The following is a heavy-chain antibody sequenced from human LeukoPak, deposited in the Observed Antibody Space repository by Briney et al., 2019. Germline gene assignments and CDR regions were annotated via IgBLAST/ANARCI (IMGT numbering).Heavy chain of an antibody. CDR1: GGSISSGQYY. D-gene: IGHD2/OR15-2a*01. CDR3: ARGGASMAFSH. J-gene: IGHJ4*02. CDR2: IYYSGST. Sequence: KSSETLSLTCTVSGGSISSGQYYWNWIRQPPGKGLEWIGYIYYSGSTYYNPSLKSRVTISGDTSKTQFSLNLTSVSAADTAVYYCARGGASMAFSHWGQGTLVTVSS. V-gene: IGHV4-30-4*01.